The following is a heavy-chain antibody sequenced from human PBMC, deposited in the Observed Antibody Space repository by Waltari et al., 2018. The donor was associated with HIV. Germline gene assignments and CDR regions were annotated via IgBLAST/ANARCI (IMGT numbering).Heavy chain of an antibody. CDR1: GFTFSSYG. V-gene: IGHV3-30*18. J-gene: IGHJ4*02. D-gene: IGHD3-22*01. CDR3: AKDPYYYDSSGYADYFDY. CDR2: ISYDGSNK. Sequence: QVQLVESGGGVVQPGRSLRLPSAASGFTFSSYGMPWVRQAPGKGLEWVSVISYDGSNKYYADSVKGRFTISRDNSKNTLYLQMNSLRAEDTAVYYCAKDPYYYDSSGYADYFDYWGQGTLVTVSS.